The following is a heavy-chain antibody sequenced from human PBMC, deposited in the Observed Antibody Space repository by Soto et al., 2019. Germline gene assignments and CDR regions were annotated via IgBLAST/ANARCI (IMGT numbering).Heavy chain of an antibody. CDR3: ARVLRFLEWFPGWFDP. V-gene: IGHV3-23*01. Sequence: GGSLRLSCGTSGFTFANYGMGWVRQAPGKGLYWVSGISSSGRRTYYADSVKGRFTISRDNSKNTLYLQMDSLRADDTAVYYCARVLRFLEWFPGWFDPWGQGTLVTVSS. CDR1: GFTFANYG. CDR2: ISSSGRRT. J-gene: IGHJ5*02. D-gene: IGHD3-3*01.